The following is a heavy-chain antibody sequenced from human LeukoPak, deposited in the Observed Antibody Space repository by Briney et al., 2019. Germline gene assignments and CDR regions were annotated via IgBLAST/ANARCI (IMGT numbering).Heavy chain of an antibody. D-gene: IGHD2-2*01. CDR1: GGSISSGDYY. Sequence: SETLSLTCTVSGGSISSGDYYWSWIRQPPGKGLEWIGYIYYSGSTYYNPSLKSRVTISVDTSKNQFSLKLSSVTAADTAVHYCARVGYCSSTSCYSDAFDIWGQGTMVTVSS. V-gene: IGHV4-30-4*08. CDR3: ARVGYCSSTSCYSDAFDI. CDR2: IYYSGST. J-gene: IGHJ3*02.